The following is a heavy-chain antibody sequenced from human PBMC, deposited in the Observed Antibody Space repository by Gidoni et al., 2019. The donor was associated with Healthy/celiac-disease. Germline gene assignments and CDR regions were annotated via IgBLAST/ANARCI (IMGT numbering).Heavy chain of an antibody. J-gene: IGHJ6*02. CDR1: GFPFSSHG. D-gene: IGHD5-18*01. CDR2: ISYDGSNK. Sequence: QVPLVESGGGVVQPGRSLRLSCAASGFPFSSHGMHWVRQAPGKGLEWVAVISYDGSNKYYADSVKGRFTISRDNSKNTLYLQMNSLRAEDTAVYYCAKDLGGGGITLWWDYYGMDVWGQGTTVTVSS. V-gene: IGHV3-30*18. CDR3: AKDLGGGGITLWWDYYGMDV.